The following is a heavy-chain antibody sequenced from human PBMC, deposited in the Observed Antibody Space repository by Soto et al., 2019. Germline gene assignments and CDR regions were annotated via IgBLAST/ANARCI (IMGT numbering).Heavy chain of an antibody. CDR3: ARDVSSHYYDSSGYYYAGSDAFDI. J-gene: IGHJ3*02. D-gene: IGHD3-22*01. Sequence: GASVKVSCKASGYTFTGYCMHWVRQAPGQGLEWMGWISAYNGNTNYAQKLQGRVTMTTDTSTSTAYMELRSLRSDGTAVYYCARDVSSHYYDSSGYYYAGSDAFDIWGQGTMVTVSS. V-gene: IGHV1-18*04. CDR2: ISAYNGNT. CDR1: GYTFTGYC.